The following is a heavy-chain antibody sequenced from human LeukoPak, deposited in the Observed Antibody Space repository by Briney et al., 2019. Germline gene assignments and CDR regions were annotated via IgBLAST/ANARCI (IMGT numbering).Heavy chain of an antibody. CDR3: ATTYPLFDY. Sequence: GGSLRLSCAASGFTFSTYSMNWVRQAPGKGLEGVSSISRSSTYIYYADSVKGRFTISRDNAENSLYLQMNSLRAEDTAVYYCATTYPLFDYWGQGTLVTVSS. J-gene: IGHJ4*02. CDR1: GFTFSTYS. V-gene: IGHV3-21*01. CDR2: ISRSSTYI.